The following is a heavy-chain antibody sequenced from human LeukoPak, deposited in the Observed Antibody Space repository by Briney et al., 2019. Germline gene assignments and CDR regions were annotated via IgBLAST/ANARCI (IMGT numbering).Heavy chain of an antibody. D-gene: IGHD6-19*01. V-gene: IGHV3-23*01. CDR2: ISGSGGST. Sequence: PGGSLRLSCAASGFTFSNYGMSWVRQAPGKGLKWVSAISGSGGSTYYADSVKGRFTIYRDNSKNTLYMQMNSLRVEDTAVYYCAKGGEWLVSSAYYYYYMDVWGKGTTVTISS. CDR1: GFTFSNYG. CDR3: AKGGEWLVSSAYYYYYMDV. J-gene: IGHJ6*03.